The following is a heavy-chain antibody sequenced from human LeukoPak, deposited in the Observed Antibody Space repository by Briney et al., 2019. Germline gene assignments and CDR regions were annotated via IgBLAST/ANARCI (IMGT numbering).Heavy chain of an antibody. CDR2: INYSGST. V-gene: IGHV4-39*01. J-gene: IGHJ4*02. CDR1: GGSISSSSYY. CDR3: ARHGEAGSSGCPLDY. Sequence: SETLSLTCTVSGGSISSSSYYWRWIRQPPGKGLECIGSINYSGSTYHNPSLKSRVTISVDTSKNPFTLRVSSVSAADPAADYCARHGEAGSSGCPLDYWGQGTLVTVSS. D-gene: IGHD2-15*01.